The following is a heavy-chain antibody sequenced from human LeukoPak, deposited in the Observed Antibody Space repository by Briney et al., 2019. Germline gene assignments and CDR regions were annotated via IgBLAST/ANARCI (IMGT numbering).Heavy chain of an antibody. D-gene: IGHD5-24*01. CDR2: IYYSGST. CDR3: ARDLSLDGYYDY. V-gene: IGHV4-59*01. Sequence: SETLSLTCTVSGGSISSYYWSWIRQPPGMGLEWIGYIYYSGSTNYNPSLKSRVTISVDTSKNQFSLKLSSVTAADTAVYYCARDLSLDGYYDYWGQGTLVTVSS. CDR1: GGSISSYY. J-gene: IGHJ4*02.